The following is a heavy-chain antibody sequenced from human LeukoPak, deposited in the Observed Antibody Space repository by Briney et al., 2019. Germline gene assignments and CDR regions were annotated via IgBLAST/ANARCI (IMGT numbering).Heavy chain of an antibody. V-gene: IGHV3-49*04. CDR3: TRDHYYYMDV. CDR1: GYTFGDYA. Sequence: GGSLRLSCIASGYTFGDYAMSWVRQAPGKGLEWVAFIRTKPTGGTTDYAASVKDRFTISRDDSKSIAYLQMNSLKTEDTALYYCTRDHYYYMDVWGKGTTVTVSS. CDR2: IRTKPTGGTT. J-gene: IGHJ6*03.